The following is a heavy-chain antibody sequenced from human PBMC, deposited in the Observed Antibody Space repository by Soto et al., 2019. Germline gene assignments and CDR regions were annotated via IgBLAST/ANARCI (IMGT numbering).Heavy chain of an antibody. CDR1: GDSVSSKTVA. Sequence: PSQTLSLTCAISGDSVSSKTVAWNWIRQSPSRGFEWLGRTYYRSKWYNDYAVSVKSRITINPDTSKNQFSLQLNSVTPEDTAVYYCARGRRRYSSSWYDSYYGMDVWGQGTTVTVSS. D-gene: IGHD6-13*01. J-gene: IGHJ6*02. CDR3: ARGRRRYSSSWYDSYYGMDV. V-gene: IGHV6-1*01. CDR2: TYYRSKWYN.